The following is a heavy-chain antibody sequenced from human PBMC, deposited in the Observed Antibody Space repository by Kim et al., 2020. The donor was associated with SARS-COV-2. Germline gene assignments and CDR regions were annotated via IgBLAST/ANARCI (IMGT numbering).Heavy chain of an antibody. J-gene: IGHJ4*02. CDR2: VSVSGDST. Sequence: GGSLRLSCAASGFTFSSYAMNWVRQAPGKGLEWVSTVSVSGDSTYYADSVKGRFSIFRDNSKNTLYLQVNSLRAEDTAFFYCAKSSGSHLFYFDSWGQGTLVTVSS. CDR1: GFTFSSYA. D-gene: IGHD1-26*01. CDR3: AKSSGSHLFYFDS. V-gene: IGHV3-23*01.